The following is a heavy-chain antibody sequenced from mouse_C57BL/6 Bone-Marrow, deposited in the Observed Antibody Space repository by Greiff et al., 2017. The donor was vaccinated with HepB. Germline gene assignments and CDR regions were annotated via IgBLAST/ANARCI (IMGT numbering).Heavy chain of an antibody. J-gene: IGHJ1*03. D-gene: IGHD1-1*01. CDR1: GFTFSDYY. Sequence: EVMLVESGGGLVQPGGSLKLSCAASGFTFSDYYMYWVRQTPEKRLEWVAYISNGGGSTYYPDTVKGRFTISRDNAKNTLYLQMSRLKSEDTAMYYCARHPLYYYGSSWYFDVWGTGTTVTVSS. V-gene: IGHV5-12*01. CDR2: ISNGGGST. CDR3: ARHPLYYYGSSWYFDV.